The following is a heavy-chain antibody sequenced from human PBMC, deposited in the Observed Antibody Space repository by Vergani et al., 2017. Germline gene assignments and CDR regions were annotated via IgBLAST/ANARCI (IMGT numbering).Heavy chain of an antibody. CDR2: ISSSGSTI. CDR1: GFTFSSYE. J-gene: IGHJ1*01. CDR3: ARGAARWLQLRAEYFQH. D-gene: IGHD5-24*01. V-gene: IGHV3-48*03. Sequence: EVQLVESGGGLVQPGGSLRLSCAASGFTFSSYEMNWFRQAPGKGLEWVSYISSSGSTIYYADSVKGRFTISRDNAKNSLYLQMNSLRAEDTAVYYCARGAARWLQLRAEYFQHWGQGTLVTVSS.